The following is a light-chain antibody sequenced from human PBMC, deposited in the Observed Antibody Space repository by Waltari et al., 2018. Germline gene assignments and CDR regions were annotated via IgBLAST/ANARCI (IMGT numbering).Light chain of an antibody. CDR3: QSYDSSLSVWV. CDR2: GNS. J-gene: IGLJ3*02. CDR1: SSNTGAGYD. V-gene: IGLV1-40*01. Sequence: QAVLTQPPSVSGAPGQRVTISCTGSSSNTGAGYDVNWYQQLPGTAPKLLIFGNSNRPSGVPDRFSASKSGTSASLAITGLQAEDEADYYCQSYDSSLSVWVFGGGTKLTVL.